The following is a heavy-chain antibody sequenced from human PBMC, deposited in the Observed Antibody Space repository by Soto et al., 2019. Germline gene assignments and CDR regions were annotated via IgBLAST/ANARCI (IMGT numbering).Heavy chain of an antibody. D-gene: IGHD2-15*01. Sequence: QVQLQESGPGLVKPSQTLSLTCTVSGGSISSGGYYWSWIRQHPGKGLEWIGYIYYSGSTYYNPSLKRRVTISVDTSKNQFSLKLSSVTAADTAVYYCAREASGYCSGGSCYGPLDYWGQGTLVTVSS. V-gene: IGHV4-31*03. J-gene: IGHJ4*02. CDR2: IYYSGST. CDR3: AREASGYCSGGSCYGPLDY. CDR1: GGSISSGGYY.